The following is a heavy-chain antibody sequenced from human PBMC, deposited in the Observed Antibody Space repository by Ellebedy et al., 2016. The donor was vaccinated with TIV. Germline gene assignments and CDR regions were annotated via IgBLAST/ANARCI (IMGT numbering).Heavy chain of an antibody. V-gene: IGHV1-18*01. D-gene: IGHD2-8*01. Sequence: AASVKVSCKASGYTFTSYGISWVRQAPGQGLEWMGWISAYNGNTNYAQKLQGRVTMTTDTSTSTAYMELRSLRSDDTAVYYCARDPTPDIVLMVYAIPFDYWGQGTLVTVSS. CDR1: GYTFTSYG. CDR3: ARDPTPDIVLMVYAIPFDY. CDR2: ISAYNGNT. J-gene: IGHJ4*02.